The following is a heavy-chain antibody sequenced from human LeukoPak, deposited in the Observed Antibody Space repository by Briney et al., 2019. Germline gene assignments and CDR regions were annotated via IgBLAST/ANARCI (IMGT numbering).Heavy chain of an antibody. J-gene: IGHJ3*01. V-gene: IGHV1-69*04. Sequence: SVKVSCKTIGGRFKSNGVSWVRQAPGQGLEWMGTIIPIFDRPNYAQKFEGRVTITAGKSTNTTYMEISSLTSDDTAVYYCARDAQWELRALDVWGRGTVVIVSS. CDR1: GGRFKSNG. CDR3: ARDAQWELRALDV. CDR2: IIPIFDRP. D-gene: IGHD4-23*01.